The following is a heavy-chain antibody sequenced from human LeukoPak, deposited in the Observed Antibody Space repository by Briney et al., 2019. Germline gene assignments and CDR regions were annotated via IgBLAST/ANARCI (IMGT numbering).Heavy chain of an antibody. CDR1: GFTFGDYA. V-gene: IGHV3-49*04. D-gene: IGHD5-24*01. CDR3: TRIRDAYTLDY. J-gene: IGHJ4*02. Sequence: GGSLRLSCTASGFTFGDYAMSWVRQAPGKGLDWVGFIRSRTYGGTPEYAASVKGRFTISRDDSRSIAYLQMISLKTEDTAVYYCTRIRDAYTLDYWGQGTLVTVSS. CDR2: IRSRTYGGTP.